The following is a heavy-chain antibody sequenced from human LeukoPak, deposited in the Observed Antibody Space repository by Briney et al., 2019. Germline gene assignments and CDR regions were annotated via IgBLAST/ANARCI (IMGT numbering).Heavy chain of an antibody. Sequence: KPSETLSLTCTVSGGSISSSSYYWGWIRQPPGKGLEWIGRIYYSGCTYYNPSLKSRVTISVDTSKNQFSLKLSSVTAADTAVYYCARPAYYDGQDFDYWGQGTLVTVSS. CDR3: ARPAYYDGQDFDY. CDR1: GGSISSSSYY. D-gene: IGHD3-22*01. J-gene: IGHJ4*02. V-gene: IGHV4-39*01. CDR2: IYYSGCT.